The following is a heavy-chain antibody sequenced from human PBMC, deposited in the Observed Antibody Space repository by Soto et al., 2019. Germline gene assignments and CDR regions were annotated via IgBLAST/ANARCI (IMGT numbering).Heavy chain of an antibody. CDR3: ARATYSGFGLDS. CDR2: ISSSGTTI. V-gene: IGHV3-11*01. D-gene: IGHD5-12*01. CDR1: GFIVSDHY. Sequence: GGSLILSCVGSGFIVSDHYMTWIRQAPGKGLEWISYISSSGTTIYYADSVKGRFTISRDSAKNSLDLQMTSLIGDDTAVYFCARATYSGFGLDSWGQGTRVTVSS. J-gene: IGHJ4*02.